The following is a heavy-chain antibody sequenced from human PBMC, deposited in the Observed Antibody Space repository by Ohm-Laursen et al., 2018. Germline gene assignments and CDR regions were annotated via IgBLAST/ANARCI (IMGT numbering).Heavy chain of an antibody. D-gene: IGHD2/OR15-2a*01. CDR1: GYPFIDYY. V-gene: IGHV1-2*02. J-gene: IGHJ4*02. Sequence: SVKVSCKPSGYPFIDYYLHWVRQAPGQGLEWVGWINPNSGATGFAQKFQGRVTMTRDTSITTAYMDLSRLTSDDTAVYYCARVLPQAQFSLDYWGQGTLVTVSS. CDR2: INPNSGAT. CDR3: ARVLPQAQFSLDY.